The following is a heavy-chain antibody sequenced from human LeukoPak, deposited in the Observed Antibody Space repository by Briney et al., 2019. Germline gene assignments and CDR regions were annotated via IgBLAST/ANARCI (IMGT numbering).Heavy chain of an antibody. J-gene: IGHJ3*02. CDR1: GFTFSSYA. CDR2: ISYDGSNK. V-gene: IGHV3-30-3*01. CDR3: ARDRWELLTGGAFDI. Sequence: PGRSLRLSCAASGFTFSSYAMHWVRQAPGKGLEWVAVISYDGSNKYYADSVKGRFTISRDNSKNTLYLQMNSLRAEDTAVYYCARDRWELLTGGAFDIWGQGTMVTVSS. D-gene: IGHD1-26*01.